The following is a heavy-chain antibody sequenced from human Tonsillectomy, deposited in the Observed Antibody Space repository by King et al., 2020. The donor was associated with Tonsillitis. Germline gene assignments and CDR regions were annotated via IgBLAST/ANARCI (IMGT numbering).Heavy chain of an antibody. Sequence: VQLVESGGALVQPGRSLRLSCAASGFIFDDYAMNWVRQAPGKGLEWVSSISLDSGTIQYADSVKGRFTISRDNAKNSLYLQMNSLRAEDTALYYCAKDRYSRLYYYSGMDVCGQGTTVTVSS. CDR3: AKDRYSRLYYYSGMDV. V-gene: IGHV3-9*01. CDR1: GFIFDDYA. J-gene: IGHJ6*02. D-gene: IGHD5-18*01. CDR2: ISLDSGTI.